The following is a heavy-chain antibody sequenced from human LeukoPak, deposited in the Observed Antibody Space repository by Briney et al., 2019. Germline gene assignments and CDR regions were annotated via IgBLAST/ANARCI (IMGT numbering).Heavy chain of an antibody. J-gene: IGHJ4*02. CDR3: AKDRKAFIRGFDY. V-gene: IGHV3-30-3*01. CDR1: GFTFSSYA. CDR2: ISYDGSNK. Sequence: GRSLRLSCAASGFTFSSYAMHWVRQAPGKGLEWVAVISYDGSNKYYADSVKGRFTISRDNSKNTLYLQMNSLRAEDTAVYYCAKDRKAFIRGFDYWGQGTLVTVSS. D-gene: IGHD2/OR15-2a*01.